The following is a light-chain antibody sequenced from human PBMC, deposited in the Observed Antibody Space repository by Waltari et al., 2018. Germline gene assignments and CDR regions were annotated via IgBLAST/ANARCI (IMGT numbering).Light chain of an antibody. J-gene: IGLJ6*01. CDR1: SSDVGSYNL. CDR2: KVS. V-gene: IGLV2-23*02. Sequence: QSALTQPASVSGSPGQSITISCTGTSSDVGSYNLVSWYQQHPGKAPKLMIYKVSKRPSGVSNRFSGSKSGNTASLTISGLQAEDEADYYCCSYAGSSTVFGSGTKVTVL. CDR3: CSYAGSSTV.